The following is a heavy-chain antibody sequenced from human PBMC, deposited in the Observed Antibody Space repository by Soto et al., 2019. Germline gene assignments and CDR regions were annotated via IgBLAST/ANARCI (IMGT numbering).Heavy chain of an antibody. CDR3: ARGVSGEYYYYYYMDV. J-gene: IGHJ6*03. CDR1: GYTFTSYD. CDR2: MNPNSGNT. Sequence: ASVKVSCKASGYTFTSYDINWVRQATGQGLEWMGWMNPNSGNTGYAQKFQGRVTMTRNTSISTAYMELSSLRSEDTAVYYFARGVSGEYYYYYYMDVWRKGTTVTVSS. D-gene: IGHD3-16*01. V-gene: IGHV1-8*01.